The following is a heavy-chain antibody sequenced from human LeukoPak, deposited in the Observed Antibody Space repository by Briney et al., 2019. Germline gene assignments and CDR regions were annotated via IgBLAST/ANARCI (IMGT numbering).Heavy chain of an antibody. CDR2: INHSGST. Sequence: SETLSLTCAVYGGSFSGYYWSWFRQPPGKGLEWIGEINHSGSTNYSPSLKSRVTISVDTSKNQFSLKLSSVTAADTAVYYCAGIAARSVDSFDYWGQGTLVTVSS. CDR3: AGIAARSVDSFDY. V-gene: IGHV4-34*01. J-gene: IGHJ4*02. D-gene: IGHD6-6*01. CDR1: GGSFSGYY.